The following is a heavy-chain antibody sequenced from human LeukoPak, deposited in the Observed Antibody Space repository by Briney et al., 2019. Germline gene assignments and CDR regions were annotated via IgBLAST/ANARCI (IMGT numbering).Heavy chain of an antibody. Sequence: PGGSLRLSCAASGFTFSSYSMNWVRQAPGKGLEWLAFIRSGTNREYYADSMKGRFTISRDNSKRSLYLQLRSLKLEDTAVYYCAKSRAPTADPDAFDIWGQGTVVTVSS. CDR1: GFTFSSYS. CDR2: IRSGTNRE. D-gene: IGHD2-2*01. V-gene: IGHV3-30*02. J-gene: IGHJ3*02. CDR3: AKSRAPTADPDAFDI.